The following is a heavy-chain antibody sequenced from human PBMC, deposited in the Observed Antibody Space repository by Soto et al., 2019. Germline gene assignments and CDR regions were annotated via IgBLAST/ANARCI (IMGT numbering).Heavy chain of an antibody. CDR1: GFTFSSYS. Sequence: GGSLRLSCAASGFTFSSYSMNWVRQAPGKGLEWVSSISSSSSYIYYADSVKGRFTISRDNAKNPLYLQMNSLRAEDTAVYYCARSIVGAANVPFDYWGQGTLVTVSS. J-gene: IGHJ4*02. CDR2: ISSSSSYI. CDR3: ARSIVGAANVPFDY. D-gene: IGHD1-26*01. V-gene: IGHV3-21*01.